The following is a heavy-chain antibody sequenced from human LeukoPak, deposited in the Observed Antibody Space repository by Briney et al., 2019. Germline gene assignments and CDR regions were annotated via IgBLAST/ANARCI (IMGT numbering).Heavy chain of an antibody. V-gene: IGHV3-30-3*01. CDR2: ISYDGNNK. D-gene: IGHD6-13*01. CDR3: AKDTLEYSSSYYFDY. Sequence: GGSLRLSCAASGFTFSSYAMHWVRQAPGKGLGWVAVISYDGNNKYYADSVKGRFTISRDNSKNTLYLQMNSLRAEDTAVYYCAKDTLEYSSSYYFDYWGQGTLVTVSS. J-gene: IGHJ4*02. CDR1: GFTFSSYA.